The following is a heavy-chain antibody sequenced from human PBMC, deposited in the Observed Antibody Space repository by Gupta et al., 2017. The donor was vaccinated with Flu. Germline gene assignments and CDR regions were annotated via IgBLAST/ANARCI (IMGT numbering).Heavy chain of an antibody. J-gene: IGHJ6*02. CDR3: IREKPDVLHVVDWPTKGRYYYGMDV. CDR2: VKGKAHGGTT. D-gene: IGHD3/OR15-3a*01. CDR1: GFTFGDCA. Sequence: EVQLVESGGGLVQPGRSLRLSCTGSGFTFGDCALTWVRQAPGKGLEWLGFVKGKAHGGTTQYAASVKGQFTISRDDSKSIAYLQMNSLKTEDTAIYYGIREKPDVLHVVDWPTKGRYYYGMDVWGQGTTVTVSS. V-gene: IGHV3-49*04.